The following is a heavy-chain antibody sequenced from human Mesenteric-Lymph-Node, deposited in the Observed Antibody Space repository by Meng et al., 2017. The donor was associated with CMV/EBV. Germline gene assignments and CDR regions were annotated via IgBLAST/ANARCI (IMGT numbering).Heavy chain of an antibody. Sequence: GESLKISCAASGFTFSDHYMSWVRQAPGKGLEWVGITRDKANSYTTKYAASVRGRFTISRDDSKNSLYLQMSGLKTEDTAVYYCARGDSAARGYYYGMDVWGQGTTVTVSS. D-gene: IGHD6-6*01. CDR2: TRDKANSYTT. CDR3: ARGDSAARGYYYGMDV. CDR1: GFTFSDHY. V-gene: IGHV3-72*01. J-gene: IGHJ6*02.